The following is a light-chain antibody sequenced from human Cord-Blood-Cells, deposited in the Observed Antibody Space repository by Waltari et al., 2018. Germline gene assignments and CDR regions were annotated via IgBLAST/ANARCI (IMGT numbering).Light chain of an antibody. J-gene: IGKJ4*01. CDR1: QSISSW. CDR2: KAS. Sequence: DIQMTQSPSTLSASVGDRVTITCRASQSISSWLAWYQQKPGKAPKILIYKASSLESGVPSRFSGSGSGTEFTLTISSLQPDDFATYYCQQYNSFLLTFGGGTKVEIK. V-gene: IGKV1-5*03. CDR3: QQYNSFLLT.